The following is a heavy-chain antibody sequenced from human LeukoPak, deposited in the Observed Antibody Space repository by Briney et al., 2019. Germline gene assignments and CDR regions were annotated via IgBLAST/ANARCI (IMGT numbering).Heavy chain of an antibody. J-gene: IGHJ3*02. V-gene: IGHV3-21*01. D-gene: IGHD6-13*01. CDR2: ISSSSSYI. CDR1: GFTFSSYS. Sequence: GGSLRLSCAASGFTFSSYSMNWVRQAPGKGLEWVSSISSSSSYIYYADPVKGRFTISRDNAKNSLYLQMNSLRAEDTAVYYCASPAYSSRAGNDAFDIWGQGTMVTVSS. CDR3: ASPAYSSRAGNDAFDI.